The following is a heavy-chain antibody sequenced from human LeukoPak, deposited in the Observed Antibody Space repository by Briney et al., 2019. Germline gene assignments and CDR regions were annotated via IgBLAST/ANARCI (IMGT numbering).Heavy chain of an antibody. J-gene: IGHJ4*02. CDR2: INPNTGDT. CDR3: ARDRREPNWNFIDY. D-gene: IGHD1-1*01. V-gene: IGHV1-2*02. CDR1: GYTFTGNN. Sequence: ASVKVSCKTFGYTFTGNNMHWMRQAPGQGLEWMGWINPNTGDTNYAPKFQGRVTMTSDSSISTAYMELSRLRSDDTAVYYCARDRREPNWNFIDYWGQGTLVTVSS.